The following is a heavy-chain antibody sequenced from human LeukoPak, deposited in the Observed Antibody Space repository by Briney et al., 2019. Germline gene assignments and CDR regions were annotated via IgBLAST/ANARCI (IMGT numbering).Heavy chain of an antibody. CDR1: GFTFSSYE. D-gene: IGHD5-24*01. J-gene: IGHJ4*02. CDR2: ISSSGSTI. Sequence: GGSLRLSCAASGFTFSSYEMNWVRQAPGKGLEWVSYISSSGSTIYYADSVKGRFTISRDNAKNSLYLQMNSLRAEDTAVYYCARLGKQDGYNSDYWGQGTLVTVSS. V-gene: IGHV3-48*03. CDR3: ARLGKQDGYNSDY.